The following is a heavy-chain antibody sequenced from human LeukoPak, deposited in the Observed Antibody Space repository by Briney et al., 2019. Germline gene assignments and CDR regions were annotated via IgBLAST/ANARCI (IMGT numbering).Heavy chain of an antibody. D-gene: IGHD2-2*01. Sequence: SETLSLTCAVYGGSFSGYYWSWIRQPPGKGLKWIGEINHSGSTNYNPSLKSRVTISVDTSKNQFSLKLSSVTAADTAVYYCASYCSSTSCYDMDVWGKGTTVTVSS. CDR3: ASYCSSTSCYDMDV. J-gene: IGHJ6*03. CDR2: INHSGST. V-gene: IGHV4-34*01. CDR1: GGSFSGYY.